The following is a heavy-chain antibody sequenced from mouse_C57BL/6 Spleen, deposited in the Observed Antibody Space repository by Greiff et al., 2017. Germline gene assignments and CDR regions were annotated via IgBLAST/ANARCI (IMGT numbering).Heavy chain of an antibody. CDR3: AREGYDPYYAMGY. D-gene: IGHD2-14*01. CDR1: GYTFTSYW. Sequence: QVQLQQPGAELVKPGASVTLSCKASGYTFTSYWMHWVKQRPGQGLEWIGMIHPNSGSTNYNEKFKSKATLTIDKSSSTAYMQLSRLTSEDSAVYDCAREGYDPYYAMGYRGQRTSVSVST. V-gene: IGHV1-64*01. J-gene: IGHJ4*01. CDR2: IHPNSGST.